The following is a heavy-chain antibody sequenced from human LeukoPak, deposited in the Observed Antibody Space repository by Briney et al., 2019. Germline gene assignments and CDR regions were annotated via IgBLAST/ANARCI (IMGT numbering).Heavy chain of an antibody. Sequence: ASVKVSCKASGYTFTSYYMHWVRQAPGQGLEWMGWISAYNGNTNYAQKLQGRVTMTTDTSTSTAYMELRSLRSDDTAVYYCAREGGTMVRGVIINWFDPWGQGTLVTVSS. D-gene: IGHD3-10*01. CDR3: AREGGTMVRGVIINWFDP. J-gene: IGHJ5*02. CDR2: ISAYNGNT. V-gene: IGHV1-18*04. CDR1: GYTFTSYY.